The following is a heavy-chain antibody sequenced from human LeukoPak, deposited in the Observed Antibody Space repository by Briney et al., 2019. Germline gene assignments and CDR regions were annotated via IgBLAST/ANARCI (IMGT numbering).Heavy chain of an antibody. V-gene: IGHV3-48*03. CDR3: ARDFRRDYVWGSHRYTGPY. J-gene: IGHJ4*02. Sequence: GGSLRLSCAASGFTFNSYEMNWVRQAPGKGLEWVSYISSSGSTIYYADSVEGRSTISRDNARNSLYLQMNSLRAEDTAVYYCARDFRRDYVWGSHRYTGPYWGQGTLVTVSS. D-gene: IGHD3-16*02. CDR2: ISSSGSTI. CDR1: GFTFNSYE.